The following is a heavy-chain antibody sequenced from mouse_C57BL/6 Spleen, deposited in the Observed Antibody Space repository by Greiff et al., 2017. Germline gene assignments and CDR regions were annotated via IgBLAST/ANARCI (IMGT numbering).Heavy chain of an antibody. CDR2: ISYDGSN. CDR3: ARDLDYSNYGYFDY. V-gene: IGHV3-6*01. J-gene: IGHJ2*01. Sequence: EVQLQESGPGLVKPSQSLSLTCSVTGYSITSGYYWNWIRQFPGNKLEWMGYISYDGSNNYNPSLKNRISITRDTSKNQFFLKLNSVTTEDTATYYCARDLDYSNYGYFDYWGQGTTLTVSS. D-gene: IGHD2-5*01. CDR1: GYSITSGYY.